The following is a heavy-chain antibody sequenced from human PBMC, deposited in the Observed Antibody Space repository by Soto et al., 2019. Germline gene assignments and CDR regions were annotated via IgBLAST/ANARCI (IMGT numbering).Heavy chain of an antibody. J-gene: IGHJ4*02. CDR2: MNPNSGNT. CDR1: GYTFTNYD. CDR3: ARIFGDDILTGYHITFDY. D-gene: IGHD3-9*01. V-gene: IGHV1-8*01. Sequence: QVQLVQSGAEVKKPGASVKVSCKTSGYTFTNYDINWVRPATGQGLEWMGWMNPNSGNTGYAQKFHGRVTMTRNTSISTAYMELSSLRSEDTAGYYCARIFGDDILTGYHITFDYWGQGTLVTVSS.